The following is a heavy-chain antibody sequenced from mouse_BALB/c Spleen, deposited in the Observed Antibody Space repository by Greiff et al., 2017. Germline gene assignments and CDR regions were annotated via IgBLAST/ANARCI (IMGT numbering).Heavy chain of an antibody. CDR1: GYSITSDYA. CDR2: ISYSGST. Sequence: ESGPGLVKPSQSLSLTCTVTGYSITSDYAWNWIRQFPGNKLEWMGYISYSGSTSYNPSLKSRISITRDTSKNQFFLQLNSVTTEDTATYYCARDGSRYYAMDYWGQGTSVTVSS. CDR3: ARDGSRYYAMDY. V-gene: IGHV3-2*02. D-gene: IGHD2-3*01. J-gene: IGHJ4*01.